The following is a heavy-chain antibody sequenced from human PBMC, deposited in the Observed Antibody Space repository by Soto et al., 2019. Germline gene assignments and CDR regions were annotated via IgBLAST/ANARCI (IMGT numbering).Heavy chain of an antibody. Sequence: GASVKVSCKASGGTFSSYAISWVRQAPGQGLEWMGGIIPIFGTANYAQKFQGRVTITADESTSTAYMKLSSLRSEDTAVYYCARIPYYDSSGYYYGSQSFDYWGQGTLVTVSS. D-gene: IGHD3-22*01. CDR1: GGTFSSYA. CDR2: IIPIFGTA. J-gene: IGHJ4*02. CDR3: ARIPYYDSSGYYYGSQSFDY. V-gene: IGHV1-69*13.